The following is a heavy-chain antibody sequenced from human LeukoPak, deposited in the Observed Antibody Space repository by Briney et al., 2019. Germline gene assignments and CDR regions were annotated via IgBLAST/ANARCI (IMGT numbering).Heavy chain of an antibody. V-gene: IGHV4-4*07. CDR1: GGSVSSYY. D-gene: IGHD3-9*01. CDR2: IYTSGST. J-gene: IGHJ4*02. CDR3: ARRNYDVLTAYYTCDY. Sequence: PSETLSLTCTVSGGSVSSYYWSWIRQPAGEGLEWIGRIYTSGSTNYNPSLKSRVTMSVDTSKNQFSLKLSSVTAADTAVYYCARRNYDVLTAYYTCDYWGRGTLVTVSS.